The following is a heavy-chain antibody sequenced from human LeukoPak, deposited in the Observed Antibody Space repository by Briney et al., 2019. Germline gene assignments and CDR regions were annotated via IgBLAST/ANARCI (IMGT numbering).Heavy chain of an antibody. V-gene: IGHV4-59*12. Sequence: TTSETLSLTCTVSGGSISSYYWSWIRQPPGKGLEWIGYIYYSGSTNYNPSLKSRVTISVDTSKNQFSLKLSSVTAADTAVYHCARDPRYRYLDYWGQGNKVTVSS. J-gene: IGHJ4*02. CDR3: ARDPRYRYLDY. D-gene: IGHD3-9*01. CDR2: IYYSGST. CDR1: GGSISSYY.